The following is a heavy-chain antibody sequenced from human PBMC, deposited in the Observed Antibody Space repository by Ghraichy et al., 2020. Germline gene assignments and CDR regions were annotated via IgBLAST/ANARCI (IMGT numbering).Heavy chain of an antibody. D-gene: IGHD5-18*01. Sequence: SETLSLTCAVYGGSFSGYYWSWIRQPPGKGLEWIGEINHSGSTNYNPSLKSRVTISVDTSKNQFSLKLSSVTAADTAVYYCARGAPTWIQLWFVYYYYYMDVWGKGTTVTVSS. J-gene: IGHJ6*03. CDR2: INHSGST. CDR3: ARGAPTWIQLWFVYYYYYMDV. CDR1: GGSFSGYY. V-gene: IGHV4-34*01.